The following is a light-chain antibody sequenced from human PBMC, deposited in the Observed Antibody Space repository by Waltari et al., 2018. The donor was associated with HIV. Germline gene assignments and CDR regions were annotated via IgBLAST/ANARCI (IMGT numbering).Light chain of an antibody. J-gene: IGLJ1*01. V-gene: IGLV2-14*03. CDR3: SPYSSSTTLPYV. CDR1: SSDVGDYNY. CDR2: DVS. Sequence: QSALTQPASVSGSPGQSITISCPGASSDVGDYNYVSWYQQHPDKAPKLMIYDVSNRPSGVSNRFSGSKSGNTASLTISGLQAEDEADYYCSPYSSSTTLPYVFGTGTKVTVL.